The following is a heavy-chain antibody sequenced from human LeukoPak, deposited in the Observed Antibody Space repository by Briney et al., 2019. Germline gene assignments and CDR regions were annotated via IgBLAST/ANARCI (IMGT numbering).Heavy chain of an antibody. J-gene: IGHJ4*02. V-gene: IGHV3-23*01. CDR1: GFTFSSYA. CDR2: ISGSGGST. D-gene: IGHD6-19*01. CDR3: AKDRFTAVKGYFDY. Sequence: GGSLRLSCAASGFTFSSYAMSWVRQAPGKGLEWVLAISGSGGSTYYADSVKGRFTISRDNSKNTLYLQMNSLRAEDTAVHYCAKDRFTAVKGYFDYWGQGTLVTVSS.